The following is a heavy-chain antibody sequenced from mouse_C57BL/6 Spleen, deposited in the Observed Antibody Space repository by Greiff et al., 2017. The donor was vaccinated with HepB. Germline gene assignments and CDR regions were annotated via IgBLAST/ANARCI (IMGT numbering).Heavy chain of an antibody. J-gene: IGHJ2*01. D-gene: IGHD1-1*01. Sequence: VQLQQSGAELVKPGASVKLSCKASGYTFTSYWMHWVKQRPGQGLEWIGMIHPNSGSTNYNEKFTRKAKLTVDKSSSTAYMQLSSLTYDDSAVYYCSKIDYYGRSYNCDYWGQGTTLTVSS. CDR1: GYTFTSYW. CDR3: SKIDYYGRSYNCDY. CDR2: IHPNSGST. V-gene: IGHV1-64*01.